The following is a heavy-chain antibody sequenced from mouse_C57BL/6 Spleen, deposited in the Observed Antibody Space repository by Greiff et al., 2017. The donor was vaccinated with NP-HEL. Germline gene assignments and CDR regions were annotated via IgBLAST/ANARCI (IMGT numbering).Heavy chain of an antibody. D-gene: IGHD2-3*01. CDR1: GFSLTSYG. J-gene: IGHJ4*01. Sequence: QVQLKESGPGLVQPSQSLSITCTVSGFSLTSYGVHWVRQSPGKGLEWLGVIWSGGSTDYNAAFISRLSISKDNSKSQVFFKMNSLQADDTAIYYCARKRGDGYYLYAMDYWGQGTSVTVSS. V-gene: IGHV2-2*01. CDR2: IWSGGST. CDR3: ARKRGDGYYLYAMDY.